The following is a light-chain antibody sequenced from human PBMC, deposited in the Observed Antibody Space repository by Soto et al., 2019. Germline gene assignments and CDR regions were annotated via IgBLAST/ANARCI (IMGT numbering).Light chain of an antibody. V-gene: IGKV3-20*01. CDR2: GAS. CDR1: QSVSSSY. Sequence: EIVLTQSPGTLSLSPGERATLSCRASQSVSSSYSAWYQQKPGQAPRLLIYGASSRATGIPDRFSGSGSGTDFALTISRLEPEVFAVYYCQQYGGSPPFTFGPGTKVDIK. CDR3: QQYGGSPPFT. J-gene: IGKJ3*01.